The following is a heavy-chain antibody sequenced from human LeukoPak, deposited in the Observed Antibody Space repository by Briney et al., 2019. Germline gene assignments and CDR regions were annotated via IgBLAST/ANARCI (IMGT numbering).Heavy chain of an antibody. Sequence: GGSLRLSCAASGFTFSSYGMHWVRQAPGKGLEWVAVIWYDGSNKYYADSVKGRFTISRDNSKNTLYLQMNSLRAEDTAVFYCARDCSGGSCYSFDYWGQGTLVTVSS. V-gene: IGHV3-33*01. J-gene: IGHJ4*02. CDR1: GFTFSSYG. CDR2: IWYDGSNK. D-gene: IGHD2-15*01. CDR3: ARDCSGGSCYSFDY.